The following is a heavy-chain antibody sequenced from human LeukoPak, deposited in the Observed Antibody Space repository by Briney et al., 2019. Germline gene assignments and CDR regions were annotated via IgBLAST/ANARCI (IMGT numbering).Heavy chain of an antibody. D-gene: IGHD3-3*01. V-gene: IGHV3-23*01. CDR1: GFTFSSYA. CDR2: ISGSGGST. Sequence: GGSLRLSCAASGFTFSSYAMSWVRQAPGKGLEWVSAISGSGGSTYYADSVKGQFTISRDNSKNTLYLQMNSLRAEDTAVYYCAKDPMSLMYYDFWSGSVPYYFDYWGQGTLVTVSS. CDR3: AKDPMSLMYYDFWSGSVPYYFDY. J-gene: IGHJ4*02.